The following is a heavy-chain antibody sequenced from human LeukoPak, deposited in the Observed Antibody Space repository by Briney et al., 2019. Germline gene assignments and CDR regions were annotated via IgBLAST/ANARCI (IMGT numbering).Heavy chain of an antibody. D-gene: IGHD3-16*01. Sequence: SETLSLTCTVSGGSISTYDWTWIRQPAGKGLEWIGRIYSSGSTNSNPSLKSRVTMSVDTSQNQFSLKLTSVTAADTAVYYCARLRLYSSSTFEYWGQGAQVTVSS. V-gene: IGHV4-4*07. J-gene: IGHJ4*02. CDR3: ARLRLYSSSTFEY. CDR2: IYSSGST. CDR1: GGSISTYD.